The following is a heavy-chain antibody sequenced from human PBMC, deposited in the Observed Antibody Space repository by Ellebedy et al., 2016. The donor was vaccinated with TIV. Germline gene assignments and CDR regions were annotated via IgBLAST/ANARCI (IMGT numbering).Heavy chain of an antibody. CDR3: ARGGGCFGDSCYYADF. CDR2: ISDTSI. CDR1: GFVFSSYT. Sequence: GESLKIPCAASGFVFSSYTMNWVRQAPGKGLEWVAFISDTSIYYADAVEGRFTISRDNAKNSLYLQMNSLRAEDTAVYYCARGGGCFGDSCYYADFWGQGALVTVSS. D-gene: IGHD2-21*01. J-gene: IGHJ4*02. V-gene: IGHV3-21*01.